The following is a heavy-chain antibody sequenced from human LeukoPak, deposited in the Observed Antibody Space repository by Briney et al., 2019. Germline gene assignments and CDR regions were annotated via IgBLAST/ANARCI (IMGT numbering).Heavy chain of an antibody. V-gene: IGHV1-18*04. J-gene: IGHJ6*02. D-gene: IGHD3-22*01. Sequence: GASVKVSCKGSGYTLSNHAFSWVRQAPGQGLEWMGWISADNGNTNHAQKFQGRVSLTTDTSTSTAYMELRSLRSDDTAVYYCARGYYDSSGYPGHYYYYGMDVWGQGTTVTVSS. CDR2: ISADNGNT. CDR1: GYTLSNHA. CDR3: ARGYYDSSGYPGHYYYYGMDV.